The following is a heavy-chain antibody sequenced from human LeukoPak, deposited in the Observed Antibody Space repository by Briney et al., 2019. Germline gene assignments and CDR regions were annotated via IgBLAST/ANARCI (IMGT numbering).Heavy chain of an antibody. CDR2: INPSGGST. V-gene: IGHV1-46*01. CDR1: GYTFTGYY. J-gene: IGHJ4*02. Sequence: ASVKVSCKASGYTFTGYYMHWVRQAPGQGLEWMGIINPSGGSTSYAQKFQGRVTMTRDTSTSTAYMELSSLRSEDTAVYYCARADPTLVVDYWGQGTLVTVSS. CDR3: ARADPTLVVDY.